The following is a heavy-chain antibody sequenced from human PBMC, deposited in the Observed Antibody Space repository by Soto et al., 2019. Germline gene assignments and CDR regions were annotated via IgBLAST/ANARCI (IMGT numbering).Heavy chain of an antibody. Sequence: ASVKVSCKASGGTFSSYAISWVRQAPGQGLEWMGGIIPIFGTANYAQKFQGRVTVTADESTSTAYMELSSLRSEDTAVYYCARDLGYSSSYYYYGMDVWGQGTTVTVSS. CDR1: GGTFSSYA. J-gene: IGHJ6*02. D-gene: IGHD6-6*01. CDR2: IIPIFGTA. CDR3: ARDLGYSSSYYYYGMDV. V-gene: IGHV1-69*13.